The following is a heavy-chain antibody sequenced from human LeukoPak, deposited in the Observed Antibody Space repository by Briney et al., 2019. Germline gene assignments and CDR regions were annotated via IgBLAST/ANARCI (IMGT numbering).Heavy chain of an antibody. Sequence: GASVKVSCKASGYTFTSYGISWVRQAPGQGLEGMGWISAYNGNTNYAQKLQGRVAMTTDTSTSTAYMELRSLRSDDTAVYYCARGGGSYSKFWFDPWGQGTLVTVSS. CDR2: ISAYNGNT. D-gene: IGHD1-26*01. V-gene: IGHV1-18*01. CDR1: GYTFTSYG. CDR3: ARGGGSYSKFWFDP. J-gene: IGHJ5*02.